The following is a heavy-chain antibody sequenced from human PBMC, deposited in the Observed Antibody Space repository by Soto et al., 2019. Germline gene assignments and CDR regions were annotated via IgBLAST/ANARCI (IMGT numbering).Heavy chain of an antibody. CDR3: AREGQYWNRYNRFWVNAFDI. CDR1: GDSVSSNDAA. CDR2: TFYRSKWFN. Sequence: QVQLQQSGPGLVKPSQTLSVTCSISGDSVSSNDAAWNWIRQSPSRGLEWLGRTFYRSKWFNEYAESVKGQITINPDTSKNQFSLHLNSVSPEDTAVYYCAREGQYWNRYNRFWVNAFDIWGHGTTVTVSS. D-gene: IGHD3-16*02. V-gene: IGHV6-1*01. J-gene: IGHJ3*02.